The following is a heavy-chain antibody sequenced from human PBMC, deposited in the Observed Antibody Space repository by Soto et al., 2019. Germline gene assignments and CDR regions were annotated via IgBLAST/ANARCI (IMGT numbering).Heavy chain of an antibody. CDR1: DGTFSGYV. D-gene: IGHD1-20*01. V-gene: IGHV1-69*01. J-gene: IGHJ3*02. CDR2: IFPIFGTA. CDR3: VYYNWKGQGIDAFDI. Sequence: QVQLVQSGAEVKKPGPSVKSSSKPSDGTFSGYVTSWGYQAPEQGLDWMGGIFPIFGTANYAQKFQGRVTITADESTSTAYMELSSLRSEDTAVYYCVYYNWKGQGIDAFDIWGQGTMVTVSS.